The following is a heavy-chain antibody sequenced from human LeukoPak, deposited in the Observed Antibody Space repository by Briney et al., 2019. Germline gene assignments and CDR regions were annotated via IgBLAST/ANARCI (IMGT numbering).Heavy chain of an antibody. V-gene: IGHV3-23*01. CDR1: GFTFSIYN. J-gene: IGHJ4*02. Sequence: GGSLRLSCAASGFTFSIYNMNWVRQAPGKGLEWLSAISNDGRHIYYTDSVKGRFTTSRDNSRNTVYLQMNGLRVEDTAVYYCATVMGSSPSTAYFAYWGRGTLVTVSS. CDR2: ISNDGRHI. D-gene: IGHD6-6*01. CDR3: ATVMGSSPSTAYFAY.